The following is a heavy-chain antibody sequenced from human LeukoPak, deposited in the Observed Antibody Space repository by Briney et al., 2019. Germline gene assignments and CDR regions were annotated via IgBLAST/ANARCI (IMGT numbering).Heavy chain of an antibody. CDR3: ASGDGYFGMDV. Sequence: SQTLSLTCTVSGGSTSSGNYYCSWIRQPAGKGLEWIGRIYTSGSTDYNPSLQSRVTISSDTSKQQFFLNLSSVTAADTAVYYCASGDGYFGMDVWGQGTTVTVSS. CDR2: IYTSGST. CDR1: GGSTSSGNYY. D-gene: IGHD2-21*01. V-gene: IGHV4-61*02. J-gene: IGHJ6*02.